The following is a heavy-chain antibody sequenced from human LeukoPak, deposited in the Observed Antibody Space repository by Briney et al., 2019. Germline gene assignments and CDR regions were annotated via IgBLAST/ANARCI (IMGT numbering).Heavy chain of an antibody. CDR3: AKRSVPGRPGY. CDR2: IYADGST. V-gene: IGHV3-66*04. J-gene: IGHJ4*02. CDR1: GFTFSTST. Sequence: GGSLRLSCAASGFTFSTSTINWVRQAPGKGLEWVSLIYADGSTHYTDSVKGRFSISRDNSQNTVYLQMNSLRGEDTAVYFCAKRSVPGRPGYWGQGTLVTVSS. D-gene: IGHD3-3*01.